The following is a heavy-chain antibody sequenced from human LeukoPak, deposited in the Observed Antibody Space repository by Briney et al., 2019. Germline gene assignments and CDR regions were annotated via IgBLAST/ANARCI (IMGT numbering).Heavy chain of an antibody. V-gene: IGHV1-2*02. CDR2: LNPNSGGT. CDR3: ARASTAGGSFDI. CDR1: GYTFTGYY. Sequence: ASVKVSCKASGYTFTGYYMHWVRQAPGQGLEWMGWLNPNSGGTNFAQKFQGRVTMTRDTSISTAYMELSRLRSDDTAVYYCARASTAGGSFDIWGQGTMVTVSS. D-gene: IGHD3-16*01. J-gene: IGHJ3*02.